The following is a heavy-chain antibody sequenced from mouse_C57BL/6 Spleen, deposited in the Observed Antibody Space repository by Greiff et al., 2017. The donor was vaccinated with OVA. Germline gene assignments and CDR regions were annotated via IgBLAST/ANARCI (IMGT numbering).Heavy chain of an antibody. Sequence: QVQLKQSGAELVKPGASVKISCKASGYAFSSYWMNWVKQRPGKGLEWIGQIYPGDGDTNYNGKFKGKATLTADKSSSTAYMQLSSLTSEDSAVYFCARRFTGVSSSYAMDYWGQGTSVTVSS. J-gene: IGHJ4*01. CDR2: IYPGDGDT. V-gene: IGHV1-80*01. D-gene: IGHD1-1*01. CDR1: GYAFSSYW. CDR3: ARRFTGVSSSYAMDY.